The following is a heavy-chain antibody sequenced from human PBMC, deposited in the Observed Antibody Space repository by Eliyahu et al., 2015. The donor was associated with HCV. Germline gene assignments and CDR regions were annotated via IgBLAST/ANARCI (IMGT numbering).Heavy chain of an antibody. CDR2: ISWNSGSI. J-gene: IGHJ4*02. D-gene: IGHD3-10*01. CDR1: GFTFDDYA. Sequence: EVQLVESGGGLVQPGRSLRLSCAASGFTFDDYAMHWVRQAPGKGLGWVSGISWNSGSIGYADSVKGRFTISRDNAKNSLYLQMNSLRAEDTALYYCAKDFQERTSYRFGEYAFDYWGQGTLVTVSS. V-gene: IGHV3-9*01. CDR3: AKDFQERTSYRFGEYAFDY.